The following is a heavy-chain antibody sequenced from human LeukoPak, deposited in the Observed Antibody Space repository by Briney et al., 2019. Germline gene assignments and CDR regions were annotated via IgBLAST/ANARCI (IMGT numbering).Heavy chain of an antibody. D-gene: IGHD5-18*01. CDR3: ARDRAAIDCSDP. Sequence: GGSLRLSCAASGFTFSSYSMNWVRQAPGKGLEWVSSISSSSYIYYADSVKGRFTISRDNAKNSLYLQMNSLRAEDTAAYYCARDRAAIDCSDPWGQGTLVTVSS. CDR1: GFTFSSYS. CDR2: ISSSSYI. V-gene: IGHV3-21*01. J-gene: IGHJ5*02.